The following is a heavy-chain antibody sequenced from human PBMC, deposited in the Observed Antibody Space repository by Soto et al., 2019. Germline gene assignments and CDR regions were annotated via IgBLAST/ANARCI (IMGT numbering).Heavy chain of an antibody. V-gene: IGHV1-18*01. D-gene: IGHD3-3*01. Sequence: QVQVVQSGGEVKETGASVRVSCKTSGYSFTAYGISWVRQAPGRGLVWMGWISCYNGKTKYAQKVQGRGTMTTETSTSTAYMEVRSLRSDAPAIYYCARDAPPPELRFLEWHNYDYNGMDVWGQGTTVTV. CDR2: ISCYNGKT. CDR1: GYSFTAYG. J-gene: IGHJ6*02. CDR3: ARDAPPPELRFLEWHNYDYNGMDV.